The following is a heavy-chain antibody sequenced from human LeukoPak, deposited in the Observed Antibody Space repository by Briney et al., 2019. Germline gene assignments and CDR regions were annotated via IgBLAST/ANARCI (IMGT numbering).Heavy chain of an antibody. CDR2: ISGSGGST. CDR3: AKDAQLRGYYYYYYMDV. CDR1: GFTFSSYG. Sequence: GGSLRLSCAASGFTFSSYGMSWVRQAPGKGLEWVSAISGSGGSTYYADSVKGRFTISRDNSKNTLYLQMNSLRAEDTAVYYCAKDAQLRGYYYYYYMDVWGKGTTVTVSS. D-gene: IGHD5-12*01. V-gene: IGHV3-23*01. J-gene: IGHJ6*03.